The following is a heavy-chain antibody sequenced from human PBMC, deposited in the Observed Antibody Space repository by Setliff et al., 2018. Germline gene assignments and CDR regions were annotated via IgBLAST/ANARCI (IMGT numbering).Heavy chain of an antibody. J-gene: IGHJ4*02. CDR2: IFYSGSS. V-gene: IGHV4-59*01. Sequence: NPSETLSLTCTVSGVSIRSYYWSWIRQPPGKGLEWIGYIFYSGSSNYNPSLQSRVSISVDTSKNQLSLKLDSLTAADTAVYFCARLPRTVTHFDYWGQGALVTVS. CDR3: ARLPRTVTHFDY. CDR1: GVSIRSYY. D-gene: IGHD4-17*01.